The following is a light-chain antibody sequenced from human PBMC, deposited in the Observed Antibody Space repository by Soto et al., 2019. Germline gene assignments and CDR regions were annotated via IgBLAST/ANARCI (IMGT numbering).Light chain of an antibody. CDR3: QQYNNWPLALT. CDR1: QSVSSN. CDR2: GAS. J-gene: IGKJ4*01. Sequence: EIVMTQPPATLSLSPGERATLSSRASQSVSSNLAWYQQKPGQAPRLLIYGASTRATGIPARFSGSGSGTEFTLTISSLQSEDFAVYYCQQYNNWPLALTFGGGTKVEIK. V-gene: IGKV3-15*01.